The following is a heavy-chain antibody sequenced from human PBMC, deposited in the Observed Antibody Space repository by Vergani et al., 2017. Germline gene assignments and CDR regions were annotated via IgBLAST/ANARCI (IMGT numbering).Heavy chain of an antibody. Sequence: VQLVESGGGLVKPGGSLRLSCAASGFTFSDFSMSWVRHAPGKGLEWVAFIGSSGPYINYADSVKGRFIISRDNTNNSLFLQLRSLRAEDAAVYYCARDCTSGGCPDNYGMDVWGQGATVTVSS. CDR2: IGSSGPYI. J-gene: IGHJ6*02. V-gene: IGHV3-21*03. CDR3: ARDCTSGGCPDNYGMDV. D-gene: IGHD2-8*01. CDR1: GFTFSDFS.